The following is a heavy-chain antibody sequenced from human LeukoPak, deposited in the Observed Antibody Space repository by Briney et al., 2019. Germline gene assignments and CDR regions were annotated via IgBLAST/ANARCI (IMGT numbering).Heavy chain of an antibody. Sequence: TSETLSLTCAVYGGSFSPYYWIWFCQPPGKGLEWIGEINHSGSPNYNPSLKSRVTVSADTSKNQFSLNLTSVTAADTAVYYCARGYSNYEDYYSYFYMDVWGKGTTVTVSS. J-gene: IGHJ6*03. CDR3: ARGYSNYEDYYSYFYMDV. CDR2: INHSGSP. CDR1: GGSFSPYY. V-gene: IGHV4-34*01. D-gene: IGHD4-11*01.